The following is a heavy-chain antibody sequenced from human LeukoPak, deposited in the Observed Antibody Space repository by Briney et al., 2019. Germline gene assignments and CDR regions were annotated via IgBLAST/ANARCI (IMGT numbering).Heavy chain of an antibody. CDR1: GYTFSNYG. CDR3: ARGRRDKGMAPYYGMDV. D-gene: IGHD1-14*01. J-gene: IGHJ6*02. V-gene: IGHV1-18*01. Sequence: ASVKVSCKASGYTFSNYGISWVRQSTGQCLEGMGWISAYNGNTNYAQKLQRRVTLTTDTSRSTAYMELRSLRSDDTAVYYCARGRRDKGMAPYYGMDVWGQGTTVTVSS. CDR2: ISAYNGNT.